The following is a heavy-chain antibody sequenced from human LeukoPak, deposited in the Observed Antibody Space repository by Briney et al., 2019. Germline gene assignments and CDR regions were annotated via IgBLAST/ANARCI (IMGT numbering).Heavy chain of an antibody. CDR3: ARADSGGDSSGYNWFDP. Sequence: ASVKVSCKASGYTFTNYYMHWVRQAPGQGLGWMGIINPSGGSTSYAQKFQGRVTMTRDTSTSTVYMELSSLRSEDTAVYYCARADSGGDSSGYNWFDPWGQGTLVTVSS. V-gene: IGHV1-46*01. CDR1: GYTFTNYY. J-gene: IGHJ5*02. CDR2: INPSGGST. D-gene: IGHD3-22*01.